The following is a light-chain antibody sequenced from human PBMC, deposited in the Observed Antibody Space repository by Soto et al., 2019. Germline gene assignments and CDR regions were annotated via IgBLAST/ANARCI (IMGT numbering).Light chain of an antibody. CDR1: SSDVGAYNY. CDR3: GSFASSTTWV. CDR2: EVT. J-gene: IGLJ3*02. V-gene: IGLV2-8*01. Sequence: QSALTQPPSASGSPGQSVTISCTGTSSDVGAYNYVSWYQHHAGKAPKLVIYEVTKRPSRVHDRFSGSKSANTAALTVSGLQAEDEADYYCGSFASSTTWVFGGGTKLTVL.